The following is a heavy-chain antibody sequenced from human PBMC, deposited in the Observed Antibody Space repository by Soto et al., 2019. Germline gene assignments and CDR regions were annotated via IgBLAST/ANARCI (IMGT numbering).Heavy chain of an antibody. CDR2: INQGGGEK. D-gene: IGHD2-2*01. J-gene: IGHJ4*02. Sequence: EVQLVESGGGLVQPGGSLRLSCVASGFTFSSYWMTWVRQTPGKGLEWVANINQGGGEKNYVDSAKGRFTISRDNAKNSLLLEMNSLRVDDTAVYYCARGGCSRARCFASPNYWGQGILVIVSS. CDR3: ARGGCSRARCFASPNY. CDR1: GFTFSSYW. V-gene: IGHV3-7*01.